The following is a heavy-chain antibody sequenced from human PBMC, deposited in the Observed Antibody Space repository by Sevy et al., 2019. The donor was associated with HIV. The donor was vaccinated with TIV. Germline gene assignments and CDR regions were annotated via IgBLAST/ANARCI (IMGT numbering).Heavy chain of an antibody. CDR3: ASGSPRWWSSGWYGGGGYFDY. D-gene: IGHD6-19*01. V-gene: IGHV4-59*13. CDR1: GGSISSYY. CDR2: IYYSGST. J-gene: IGHJ4*02. Sequence: SETLSLTCTVSGGSISSYYWSWIRQPPGKGLEWIGYIYYSGSTNYNPSLKSRVTISVDTSKNQFSLKLSSVTAADTAVYYCASGSPRWWSSGWYGGGGYFDYWGQGTLVTVSS.